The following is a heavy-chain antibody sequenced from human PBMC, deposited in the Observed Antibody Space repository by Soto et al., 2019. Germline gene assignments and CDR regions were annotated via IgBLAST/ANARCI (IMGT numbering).Heavy chain of an antibody. CDR1: GFTFSNYW. J-gene: IGHJ4*02. D-gene: IGHD5-12*01. CDR2: IYSDNTA. V-gene: IGHV3-74*01. CDR3: VRGNSGYGNFDY. Sequence: EAQLVQSGGGLVQPGGSMRLSCAASGFTFSNYWMHWVRQAPGKGLVWVSRIYSDNTAYYADSVKGRFTISRDNAKNTLYLQLNSLRADEDTAVYYCVRGNSGYGNFDYWGQGTLLTVSS.